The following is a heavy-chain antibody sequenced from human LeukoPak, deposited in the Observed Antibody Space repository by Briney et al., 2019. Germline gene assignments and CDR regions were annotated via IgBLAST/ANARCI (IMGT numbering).Heavy chain of an antibody. CDR2: IFQSGRT. V-gene: IGHV4-4*02. J-gene: IGHJ4*02. CDR3: ARVPAFYYGDYWTSSNYFDY. D-gene: IGHD4-17*01. Sequence: SETLSLTCAVSGGSISSTHWWSWVRQPPGKGLEWIGEIFQSGRTNYNPSLKSRVTISIDKSRNQFPLKLSSVTAADTAVYYCARVPAFYYGDYWTSSNYFDYWGQGTLVTVSS. CDR1: GGSISSTHW.